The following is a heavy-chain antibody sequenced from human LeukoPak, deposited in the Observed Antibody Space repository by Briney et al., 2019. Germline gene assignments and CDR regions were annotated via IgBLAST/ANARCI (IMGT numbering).Heavy chain of an antibody. V-gene: IGHV3-48*04. J-gene: IGHJ6*02. D-gene: IGHD3-22*01. Sequence: GGSLRLSCAASGFTFSSYSMNWVRQAPGKGLEWVSYISSSSSTIYYADSVKGRFTTSRDNAKNSLYLQMNSLRAEDTAVYYCARDSKGYYYDSSGYPLSVYYYGMDVWGQGTTVTVSS. CDR2: ISSSSSTI. CDR1: GFTFSSYS. CDR3: ARDSKGYYYDSSGYPLSVYYYGMDV.